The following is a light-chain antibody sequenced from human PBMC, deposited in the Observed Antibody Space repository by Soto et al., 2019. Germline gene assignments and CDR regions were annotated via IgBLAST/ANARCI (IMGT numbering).Light chain of an antibody. Sequence: QSALTQPASVSGSPGQSITISCTETSSDVGDYKYVSWYQQHPDTAPKLIIYEVTHRPSGVSNRFSGSKFGNTASLTISGLQAEDEADYFCSSYTTTGTLYVFGTGTKLTVL. CDR3: SSYTTTGTLYV. CDR1: SSDVGDYKY. CDR2: EVT. V-gene: IGLV2-14*01. J-gene: IGLJ1*01.